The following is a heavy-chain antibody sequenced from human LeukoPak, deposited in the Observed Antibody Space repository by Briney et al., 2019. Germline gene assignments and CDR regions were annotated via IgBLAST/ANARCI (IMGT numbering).Heavy chain of an antibody. CDR2: IWYDGSNK. D-gene: IGHD6-13*01. CDR3: ARGGKGSSWYFYVRGPLYYGMDV. J-gene: IGHJ6*02. V-gene: IGHV3-33*01. CDR1: GFTFSSYG. Sequence: QPGGSLRLSCAASGFTFSSYGMHWVRQAPGKGLEWVAVIWYDGSNKYYADSVKGRFTISRDNSKNTLYLQMNSLRAEDTAVYYCARGGKGSSWYFYVRGPLYYGMDVWGQGTTVTVSS.